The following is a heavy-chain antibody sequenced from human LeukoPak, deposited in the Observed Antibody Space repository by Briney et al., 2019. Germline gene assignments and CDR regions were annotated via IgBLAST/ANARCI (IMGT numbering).Heavy chain of an antibody. CDR2: ISTTGGYT. V-gene: IGHV3-23*01. J-gene: IGHJ4*02. CDR3: AKKPATIKFPFDN. Sequence: GGSLRLSCVGSGFSFSTYDMGWVCQTPGKGLEWVSAISTTGGYTEDADSVKGRFTISRDNSQNTLFLQMHSLRAEDTAVYYCAKKPATIKFPFDNWGQGTLVTVS. CDR1: GFSFSTYD. D-gene: IGHD5-24*01.